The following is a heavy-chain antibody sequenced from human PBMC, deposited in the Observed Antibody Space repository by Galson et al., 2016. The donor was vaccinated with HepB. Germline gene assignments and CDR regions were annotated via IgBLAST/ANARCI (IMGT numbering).Heavy chain of an antibody. V-gene: IGHV4-39*01. CDR1: GASISSSSYY. J-gene: IGHJ5*02. CDR2: FYYSGST. D-gene: IGHD6-13*01. CDR3: GRSPPGYSSDWYRGWFDP. Sequence: SETLSLTCEVSGASISSSSYYWGWIRQPPGKGLEWIGSFYYSGSTYYNPSLKSRVTISVDTSKNQFSLKLTSVTAADTAVYYCGRSPPGYSSDWYRGWFDPWGQGNLVTVSS.